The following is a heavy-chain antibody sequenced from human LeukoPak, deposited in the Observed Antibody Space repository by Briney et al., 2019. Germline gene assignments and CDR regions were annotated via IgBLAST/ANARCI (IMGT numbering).Heavy chain of an antibody. J-gene: IGHJ3*02. V-gene: IGHV4-38-2*01. CDR1: GYSISSDYY. Sequence: SETLSLTCSVSGYSISSDYYWGWIRQPPGKGLEWIGSIYYSGSTYYNPSLKSRVTISADTSKNQFSLKLSSVTAADTAVYYCARTTAYYYDSSPVNAFDIWGQGTMVTVSS. D-gene: IGHD3-22*01. CDR3: ARTTAYYYDSSPVNAFDI. CDR2: IYYSGST.